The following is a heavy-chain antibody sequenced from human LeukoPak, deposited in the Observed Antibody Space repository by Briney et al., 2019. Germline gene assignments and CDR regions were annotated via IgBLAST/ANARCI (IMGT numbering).Heavy chain of an antibody. CDR3: AVDCSSTSCYGNY. V-gene: IGHV1-2*02. Sequence: GASVKVSCKASGYTFTGYYMHWVRQAPGQGLEWMGWINPNSGGTNYAQKFQGRVTMTRETSISTAYMELSRLRSDDTAVYYCAVDCSSTSCYGNYWGQGTLVTVSS. CDR1: GYTFTGYY. D-gene: IGHD2-2*01. J-gene: IGHJ4*02. CDR2: INPNSGGT.